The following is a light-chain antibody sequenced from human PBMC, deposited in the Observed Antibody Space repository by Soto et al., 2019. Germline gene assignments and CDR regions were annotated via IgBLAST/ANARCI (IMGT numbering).Light chain of an antibody. CDR2: GAS. J-gene: IGKJ1*01. Sequence: ETVLTQSPGTLSLSPGERATLSCRASQSVSSDYLAWYQHKPGQAPRLLIHGASSRATGIPDRFSGSGSGTDFTLTISRLEPEDFGVYYCQQYNNWPWTFGQGTKVDIK. CDR3: QQYNNWPWT. CDR1: QSVSSDY. V-gene: IGKV3-20*01.